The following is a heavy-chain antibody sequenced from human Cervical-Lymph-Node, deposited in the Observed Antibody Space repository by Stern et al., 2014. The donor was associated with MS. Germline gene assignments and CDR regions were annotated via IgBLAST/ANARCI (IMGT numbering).Heavy chain of an antibody. CDR1: GFSISSLG. CDR2: ISFVGSNK. J-gene: IGHJ6*02. Sequence: QVQLVQSGGGVVQPGRSLRLSCAASGFSISSLGMHWVRQAPGKGLEWVAVISFVGSNKKYGDVVKGLFSISSDNSNNTMYLQMNSLRPEDTAVYYCMGVGDAMDVWGQGTTVIVS. V-gene: IGHV3-30*03. CDR3: MGVGDAMDV.